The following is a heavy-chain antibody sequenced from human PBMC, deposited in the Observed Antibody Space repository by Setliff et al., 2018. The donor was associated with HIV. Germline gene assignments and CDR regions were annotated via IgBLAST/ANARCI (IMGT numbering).Heavy chain of an antibody. CDR3: AKHECSGGCYYYMDV. V-gene: IGHV3-23*01. CDR2: ISGSNSRT. D-gene: IGHD2-15*01. CDR1: GFNFMFFA. J-gene: IGHJ6*03. Sequence: GSLRLSCTAPGFNFMFFAMSWVRQAPGKGLEWVSGISGSNSRTDYVDSVKGRFTISRDKSKHTLYLQLNSLRAEDTVVYYCAKHECSGGCYYYMDVWGKGIMVTVSS.